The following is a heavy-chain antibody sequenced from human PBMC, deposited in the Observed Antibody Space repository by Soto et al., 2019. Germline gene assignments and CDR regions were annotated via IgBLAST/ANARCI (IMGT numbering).Heavy chain of an antibody. D-gene: IGHD1-1*01. J-gene: IGHJ4*02. CDR2: IYYSGST. CDR3: ARLWNDFDY. CDR1: GGSISSSSYY. Sequence: SETLSLTCTVSGGSISSSSYYWGWIRQPPGKGLEWIGSIYYSGSTYYNPSLKSRVTISVDTSKNQFSLKLSSVTAADTAVYYCARLWNDFDYWGQGTLVTVSS. V-gene: IGHV4-39*01.